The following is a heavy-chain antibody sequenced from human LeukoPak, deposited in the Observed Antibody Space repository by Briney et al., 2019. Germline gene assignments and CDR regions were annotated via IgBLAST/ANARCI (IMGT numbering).Heavy chain of an antibody. CDR3: ARPQGPHIVVIGGEFDY. D-gene: IGHD2-21*01. CDR1: GYTFTGYY. J-gene: IGHJ4*02. Sequence: ASVKVSCKASGYTFTGYYMHWVRQAPGQGLEWMGWINPNSGGTNYAQKFQGRVTMTRDTSISTAYMELSRLRSDDTAVYYCARPQGPHIVVIGGEFDYWGLGTLVTVSS. CDR2: INPNSGGT. V-gene: IGHV1-2*02.